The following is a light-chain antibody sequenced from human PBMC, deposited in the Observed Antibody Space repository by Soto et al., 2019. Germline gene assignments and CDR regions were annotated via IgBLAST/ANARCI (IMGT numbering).Light chain of an antibody. J-gene: IGLJ1*01. CDR1: SSDVGGYNY. Sequence: LTQPASVSGSPGQTITISCTGTSSDVGGYNYVSWYQQHPVKAPKLMIYDVTNRPSGVSDRFSGSKSGNTASLTISGLQAEDEADYYCSSYTSSSTPYVFGTGTKVTVL. CDR3: SSYTSSSTPYV. V-gene: IGLV2-14*01. CDR2: DVT.